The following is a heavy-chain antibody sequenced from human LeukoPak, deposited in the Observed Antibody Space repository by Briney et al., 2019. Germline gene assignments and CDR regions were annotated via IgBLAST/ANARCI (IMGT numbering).Heavy chain of an antibody. CDR2: INWNGGST. D-gene: IGHD4-17*01. J-gene: IGHJ4*02. CDR1: GFTFDGYG. Sequence: GGSLRLSCAASGFTFDGYGMSWVRQAPGKGLEWVSGINWNGGSTGYADSVKGRFTVSRDNAKNSLYLQMNSLRAEDTALYYCARLMTTVTRVFDYWGQGTLVTVSS. CDR3: ARLMTTVTRVFDY. V-gene: IGHV3-20*04.